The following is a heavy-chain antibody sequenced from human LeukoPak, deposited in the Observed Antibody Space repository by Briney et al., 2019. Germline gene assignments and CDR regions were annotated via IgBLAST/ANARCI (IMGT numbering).Heavy chain of an antibody. CDR3: ARDDSSARANY. CDR2: INSDGSST. Sequence: GGSLRLSCAASGFTFSNYWMSWVRQAPGKGPVWVSRINSDGSSTVYADSVKGRFTISRDNARNTLYLQMNSLRAEDTALYYCARDDSSARANYWGQGTLVTVSS. D-gene: IGHD3-22*01. J-gene: IGHJ4*02. V-gene: IGHV3-74*01. CDR1: GFTFSNYW.